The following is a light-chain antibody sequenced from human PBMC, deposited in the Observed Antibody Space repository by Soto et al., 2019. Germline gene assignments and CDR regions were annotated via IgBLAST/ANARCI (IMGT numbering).Light chain of an antibody. J-gene: IGLJ3*02. V-gene: IGLV1-40*01. Sequence: VLTQPPSVSGPPGQRVTISCTGSSSNIGAGYDVHWYQQLPGTAPKLLISGNSNRPSGVPDRFSGSKSGTSASLAITGLQAEDEADYYCQSYDSSLSGWVFGGGTKLTVL. CDR1: SSNIGAGYD. CDR2: GNS. CDR3: QSYDSSLSGWV.